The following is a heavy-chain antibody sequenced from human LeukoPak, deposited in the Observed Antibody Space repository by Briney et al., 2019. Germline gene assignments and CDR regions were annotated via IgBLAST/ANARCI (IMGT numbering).Heavy chain of an antibody. CDR1: GFTFSSYA. J-gene: IGHJ3*02. Sequence: GGSLRLSCAASGFTFSSYAMHWVRQAPGKGLEWVAVISYDGSNKYYADSVKGRFTISRDNSKNTLYLQMNSLRAEDTAVYYCARGNLKTRLKSRVSSGPHAFDIWGQGTMVTVSS. D-gene: IGHD3-3*01. CDR3: ARGNLKTRLKSRVSSGPHAFDI. CDR2: ISYDGSNK. V-gene: IGHV3-30-3*01.